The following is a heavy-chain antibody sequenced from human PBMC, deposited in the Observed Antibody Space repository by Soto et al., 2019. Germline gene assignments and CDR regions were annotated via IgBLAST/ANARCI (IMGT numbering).Heavy chain of an antibody. CDR1: GYTFTSYY. D-gene: IGHD2-2*01. CDR3: ASLVVPAASNYYYYYGMDV. Sequence: ASVKVSCKASGYTFTSYYMHWVRQAPGQGLEWMGIINPSGGSTSYAQKFQGRVTMTRDTSTSTVYMELSSLRSEDTAVYYCASLVVPAASNYYYYYGMDVWGQGTTVTVSS. CDR2: INPSGGST. V-gene: IGHV1-46*01. J-gene: IGHJ6*02.